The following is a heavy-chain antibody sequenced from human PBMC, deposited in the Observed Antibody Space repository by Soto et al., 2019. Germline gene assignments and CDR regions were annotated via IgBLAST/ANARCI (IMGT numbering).Heavy chain of an antibody. J-gene: IGHJ4*02. D-gene: IGHD2-15*01. Sequence: WGSLRLSCAASGFTFVSYEIKLFRQAPGKGLEWVSYISSSGSTIYYADSVKGRFTISRDNAKNSLYLQMNSLRAEDTAVYYCARDNTVVAATDYWGQGTLVTVSS. CDR3: ARDNTVVAATDY. CDR1: GFTFVSYE. CDR2: ISSSGSTI. V-gene: IGHV3-48*03.